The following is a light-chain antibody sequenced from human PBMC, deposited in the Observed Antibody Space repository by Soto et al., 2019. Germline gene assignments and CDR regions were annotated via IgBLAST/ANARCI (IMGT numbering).Light chain of an antibody. CDR2: EGS. CDR3: CSYAGSSTFL. CDR1: SSDVGSYNL. J-gene: IGLJ2*01. Sequence: QSALTEPASVSGSPGQSITISCTGTSSDVGSYNLVSWYQQHPGKAPKLMIYEGSRRPSGVSNRFSASKSGNTASLTISGLQAEDEADYYCCSYAGSSTFLFGGGTKVTVL. V-gene: IGLV2-23*03.